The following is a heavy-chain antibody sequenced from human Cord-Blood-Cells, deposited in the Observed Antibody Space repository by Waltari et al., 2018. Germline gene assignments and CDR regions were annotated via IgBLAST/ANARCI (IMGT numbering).Heavy chain of an antibody. D-gene: IGHD4-17*01. J-gene: IGHJ6*02. CDR1: GGSFSGYY. CDR3: AGIRQNDYGDYVDYYYGMDV. Sequence: QVQLQQWGAGLLKPSETLSLTCAVYGGSFSGYYWRWIRQPPGKGLEWIGEINHSGSTNYTPSLKSRVTISVDTSKNQFSLKLSSVTAADTAVYYCAGIRQNDYGDYVDYYYGMDVWGQGTTVTVSS. V-gene: IGHV4-34*01. CDR2: INHSGST.